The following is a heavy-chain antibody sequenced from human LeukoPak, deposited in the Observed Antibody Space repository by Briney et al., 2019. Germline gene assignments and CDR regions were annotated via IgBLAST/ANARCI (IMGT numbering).Heavy chain of an antibody. CDR1: GFTFSSYA. D-gene: IGHD3-9*01. V-gene: IGHV3-23*01. J-gene: IGHJ6*02. CDR3: AKDFGFDILTGLYYYGMDV. Sequence: GGSLRLSCAASGFTFSSYAMSWVRLAPGKGLDRVSAISGSGGSTYYADSVKGRFTISRDNSKNTLYLQMNSLRAEDTAVYYCAKDFGFDILTGLYYYGMDVWGQGTTVTVSS. CDR2: ISGSGGST.